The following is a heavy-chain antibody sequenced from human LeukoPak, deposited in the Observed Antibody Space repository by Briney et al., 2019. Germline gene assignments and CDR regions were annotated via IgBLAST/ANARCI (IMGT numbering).Heavy chain of an antibody. J-gene: IGHJ4*02. Sequence: GESLKISCKGFGYNFSNYWIGWVRQMPGKGLEWMGIIHPGDSSTRYSPSLQGQVTILSDKSINTAYLQWSSLKASDTAMYYCARRQCSGGSCYYSDSWGQGTLVTVSS. CDR2: IHPGDSST. V-gene: IGHV5-51*01. D-gene: IGHD2-15*01. CDR3: ARRQCSGGSCYYSDS. CDR1: GYNFSNYW.